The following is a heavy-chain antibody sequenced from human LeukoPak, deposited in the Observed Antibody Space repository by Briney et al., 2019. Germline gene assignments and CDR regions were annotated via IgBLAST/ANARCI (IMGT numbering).Heavy chain of an antibody. V-gene: IGHV4-59*01. Sequence: PSETLSLTCTVSGGSISNYYWSWTRQPPGKGLERIGYIYYSGDTYYDPSLQSRVSISVDTSNNHFSLKLSSVTAADTAVYYCARGIAARPSQDYYYYMDVWGKGTTVTVSS. D-gene: IGHD6-6*01. CDR2: IYYSGDT. CDR1: GGSISNYY. CDR3: ARGIAARPSQDYYYYMDV. J-gene: IGHJ6*03.